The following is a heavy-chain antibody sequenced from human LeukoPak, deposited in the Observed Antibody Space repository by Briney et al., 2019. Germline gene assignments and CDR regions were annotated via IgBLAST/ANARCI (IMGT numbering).Heavy chain of an antibody. CDR3: ARVAWYNWNADAVDV. J-gene: IGHJ6*02. V-gene: IGHV1-69*13. CDR1: GGTFSSYA. D-gene: IGHD1-1*01. CDR2: IIPIFSTA. Sequence: GASVKVSCKASGGTFSSYAISWVRQAPGQGLEWMGGIIPIFSTANYAQKFQGRVTITADESTSTAYMELSSLRSEDTAVYYCARVAWYNWNADAVDVWGQGTTVTVSS.